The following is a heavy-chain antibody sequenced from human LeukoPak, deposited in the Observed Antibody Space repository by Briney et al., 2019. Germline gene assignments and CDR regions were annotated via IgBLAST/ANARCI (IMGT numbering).Heavy chain of an antibody. CDR1: GFSVSSNY. J-gene: IGHJ4*02. Sequence: PGGSLRLSCAASGFSVSSNYMSWVRQAPGKGLGWVSIIYSGGSTYYADSVKGRFTISRDNSENTLYLQMNSLTVDDTAVYFCAKERQTGDYFTSDYWGQGTLVTVSS. CDR2: IYSGGST. D-gene: IGHD4-17*01. V-gene: IGHV3-53*01. CDR3: AKERQTGDYFTSDY.